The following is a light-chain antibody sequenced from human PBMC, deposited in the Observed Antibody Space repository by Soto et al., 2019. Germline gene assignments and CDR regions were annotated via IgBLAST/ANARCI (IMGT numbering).Light chain of an antibody. CDR2: DTS. Sequence: EILMTQSPDTLSVSPGERATLSCRASQSVGINLAWYQQKPGQAPSLLIYDTSTRANGTPARFSGSGSGTEFILTLRSLHSEDFAVYYCQQYNSWHPITFGQGTRLEIK. J-gene: IGKJ5*01. CDR1: QSVGIN. V-gene: IGKV3-15*01. CDR3: QQYNSWHPIT.